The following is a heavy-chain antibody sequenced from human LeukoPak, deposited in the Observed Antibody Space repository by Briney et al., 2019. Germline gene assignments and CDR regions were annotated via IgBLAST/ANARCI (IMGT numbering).Heavy chain of an antibody. D-gene: IGHD3-22*01. V-gene: IGHV5-51*01. Sequence: GESLKISCKGSGYSFTSYWIGWVRQVPGKGLEWMGIIYPGDSDTRYSPSFQGQVTISADKSISTAYLQWSSLKASDTAMYYCARHDDYGDSSGYYPQYWGQGTLVTVSS. J-gene: IGHJ4*02. CDR2: IYPGDSDT. CDR1: GYSFTSYW. CDR3: ARHDDYGDSSGYYPQY.